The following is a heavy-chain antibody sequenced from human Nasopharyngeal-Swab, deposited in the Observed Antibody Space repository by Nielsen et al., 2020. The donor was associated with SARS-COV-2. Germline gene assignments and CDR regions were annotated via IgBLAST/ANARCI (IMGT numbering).Heavy chain of an antibody. CDR3: ARRYYYGSGSYPSGFDY. V-gene: IGHV7-4-1*02. J-gene: IGHJ4*02. D-gene: IGHD3-10*01. Sequence: WVQQAPGQGLEWMGWINTNTGNPTYAQGFTGRFVFSLDTSVSTAYLQISSLKAEDTAVYYCARRYYYGSGSYPSGFDYWGQGTLVTVSS. CDR2: INTNTGNP.